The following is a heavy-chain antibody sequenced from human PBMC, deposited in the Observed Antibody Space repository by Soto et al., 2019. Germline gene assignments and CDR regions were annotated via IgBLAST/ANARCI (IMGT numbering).Heavy chain of an antibody. D-gene: IGHD5-18*01. CDR1: GFTFSSYG. V-gene: IGHV3-33*01. CDR2: IWYDGSNK. J-gene: IGHJ6*02. Sequence: GSLRLSCAASGFTFSSYGMHWVRQAPGKGLEWVAVIWYDGSNKYYADSVKGRFTISRDNSKNTLYLQMNSLRAEDTAVYYCARESGYSYGFVEYYYGMDVWGQGTTVTVSS. CDR3: ARESGYSYGFVEYYYGMDV.